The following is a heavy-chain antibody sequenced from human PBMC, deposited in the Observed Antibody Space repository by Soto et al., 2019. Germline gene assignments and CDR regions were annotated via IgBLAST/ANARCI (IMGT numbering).Heavy chain of an antibody. J-gene: IGHJ6*02. CDR1: GYTFTSYG. Sequence: ASVKVSCKASGYTFTSYGISWVRQAPGQGLEWMRWISAYNGNTNYAQKLQGRVTMTTDTSTSTAYMELRSLRSDDTAVYYCARDGVDTATGYYYGMDVWGQGTTVTVSS. CDR3: ARDGVDTATGYYYGMDV. CDR2: ISAYNGNT. V-gene: IGHV1-18*01. D-gene: IGHD5-18*01.